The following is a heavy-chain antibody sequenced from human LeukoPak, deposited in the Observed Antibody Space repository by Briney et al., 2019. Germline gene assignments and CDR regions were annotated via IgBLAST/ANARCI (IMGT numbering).Heavy chain of an antibody. D-gene: IGHD3-3*01. CDR1: GGSFSGYY. CDR2: INHSGSA. CDR3: ARARRDSGYYRIDY. J-gene: IGHJ4*02. V-gene: IGHV4-34*01. Sequence: PSETLSLTCGVYGGSFSGYYWCWIRQPPGKGLEWLGEINHSGSANYNPSPNRRVTISVDTSKNQFSLTLSAVTAADTAVYYCARARRDSGYYRIDYWGQGTLVTVSS.